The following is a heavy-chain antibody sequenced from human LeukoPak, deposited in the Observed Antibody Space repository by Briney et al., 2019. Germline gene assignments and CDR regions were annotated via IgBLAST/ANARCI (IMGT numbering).Heavy chain of an antibody. CDR3: ARVVRQRLAHYAFDI. CDR2: INHSGST. CDR1: GGSFNGYY. D-gene: IGHD6-25*01. Sequence: PSETLSLTCAVYGGSFNGYYWSWIRQSPGKGLEWIGEINHSGSTNYNPSLKSRVTISVDTSKNQFSLKLSSVTAADTAVYYCARVVRQRLAHYAFDIWGQGTMVTVSS. V-gene: IGHV4-34*01. J-gene: IGHJ3*02.